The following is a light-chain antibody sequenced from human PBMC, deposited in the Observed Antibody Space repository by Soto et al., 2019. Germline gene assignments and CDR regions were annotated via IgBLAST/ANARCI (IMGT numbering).Light chain of an antibody. V-gene: IGKV1-33*01. Sequence: DIQTTQSPSSLSASIGDRVTITCLASQNITNNLSWYQQKPGKAPNLLIYHASKLAKGVTSRFSGSGSGTDFSFIITSLQRDDFATYYCQQYNSYLTFGQGTKVDIK. CDR1: QNITNN. J-gene: IGKJ1*01. CDR2: HAS. CDR3: QQYNSYLT.